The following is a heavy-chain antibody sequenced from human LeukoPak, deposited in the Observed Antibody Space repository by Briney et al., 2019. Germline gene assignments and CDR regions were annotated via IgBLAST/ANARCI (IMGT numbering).Heavy chain of an antibody. Sequence: ASVKVSCKASGYTFTGYYMHWVRQAPGQGLEWMGWINPNSGATNSAQKFQGRATMNRDTSISTAYMELSRLRSDDTAVYYCAREDYGDYVMLDYWGQGTLVTVSS. CDR3: AREDYGDYVMLDY. D-gene: IGHD4-17*01. CDR2: INPNSGAT. V-gene: IGHV1-2*02. CDR1: GYTFTGYY. J-gene: IGHJ4*02.